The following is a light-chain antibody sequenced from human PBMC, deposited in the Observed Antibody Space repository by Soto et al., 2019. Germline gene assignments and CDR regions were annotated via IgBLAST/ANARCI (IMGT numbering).Light chain of an antibody. CDR1: QTIHSN. CDR2: AAS. V-gene: IGKV3D-15*01. CDR3: QHYSNWPLT. J-gene: IGKJ4*01. Sequence: EIVMTQSPATLSVSPGERATLSCRPSQTIHSNLACYQQRPSQAPRPLIYAASTRATGIPARFSGNGFGTEFALNISSLQSEDFAVYYFQHYSNWPLTFGVGTKVEIK.